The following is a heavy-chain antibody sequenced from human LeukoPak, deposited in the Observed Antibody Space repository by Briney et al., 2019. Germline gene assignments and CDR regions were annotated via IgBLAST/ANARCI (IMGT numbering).Heavy chain of an antibody. V-gene: IGHV5-51*01. CDR2: IYLGDSDT. CDR1: GSRFTSYW. J-gene: IGHJ5*02. CDR3: ASTGGSGSYWDAFDP. D-gene: IGHD3-10*01. Sequence: GAPRQFSCQGSGSRFTSYWIGWARQLPGKGLEGMGIIYLGDSDTRYSPSFQGQVTISADKSISTAYLQWSSLKAPDTAMYYCASTGGSGSYWDAFDPWGQGTLVTVSS.